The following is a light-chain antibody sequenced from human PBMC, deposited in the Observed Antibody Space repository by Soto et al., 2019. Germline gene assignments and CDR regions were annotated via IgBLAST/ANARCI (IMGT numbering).Light chain of an antibody. V-gene: IGKV3-20*01. J-gene: IGKJ1*01. CDR2: GIS. Sequence: EVVLTQSPGTLSLFPGERAALSCRASQSVTNSYLAWYQQKPGQAPRPLIYGISNRATGIPDRFSGSGSGTDFTLTISRLEPEDFAVYYCHQYGYSWTFGQGTKV. CDR3: HQYGYSWT. CDR1: QSVTNSY.